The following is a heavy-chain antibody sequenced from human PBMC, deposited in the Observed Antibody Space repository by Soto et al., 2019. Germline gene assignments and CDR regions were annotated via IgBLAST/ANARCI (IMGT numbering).Heavy chain of an antibody. CDR2: IIPIFGTA. CDR1: GGTFSSYA. Sequence: SVKVSCKASGGTFSSYAISWVRQAPGQGLEWMGGIIPIFGTANYAQKFQGRVTITADESTNTAYMELSSLRSEDTAVYYCARDPGSSRWYAPNFDYWGQGTLVTVSS. V-gene: IGHV1-69*13. CDR3: ARDPGSSRWYAPNFDY. J-gene: IGHJ4*02. D-gene: IGHD6-13*01.